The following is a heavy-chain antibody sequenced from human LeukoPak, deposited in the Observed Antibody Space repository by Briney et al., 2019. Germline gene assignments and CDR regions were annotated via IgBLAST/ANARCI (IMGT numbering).Heavy chain of an antibody. V-gene: IGHV3-9*01. Sequence: GGSLRLSCTASGFVFDDYAMHWVRQAPGKGLEWVSGISWNSDVLDYADSVKGRFTVSRDNAKNSLYLQMNSLKAEDTALYYCAKDEGLIFGVVLVDWGQGTLVTVSS. J-gene: IGHJ4*02. D-gene: IGHD3-3*01. CDR2: ISWNSDVL. CDR1: GFVFDDYA. CDR3: AKDEGLIFGVVLVD.